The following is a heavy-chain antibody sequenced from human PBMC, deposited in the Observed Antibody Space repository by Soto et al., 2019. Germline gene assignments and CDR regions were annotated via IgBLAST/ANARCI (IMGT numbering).Heavy chain of an antibody. Sequence: ASVKVSCKASGYTFTGYYMHWVRQAPGQGLEWMGWINPNSGGTNYAQKFQGRVTMTRDTSISTAYMELSRLRSDDTAVYYCARDMIWVEWVDAFDIWGQGTMVTVPS. CDR1: GYTFTGYY. CDR2: INPNSGGT. D-gene: IGHD1-26*01. CDR3: ARDMIWVEWVDAFDI. J-gene: IGHJ3*02. V-gene: IGHV1-2*02.